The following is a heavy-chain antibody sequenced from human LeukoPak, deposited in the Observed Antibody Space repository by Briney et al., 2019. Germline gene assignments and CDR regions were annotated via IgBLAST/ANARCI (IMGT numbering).Heavy chain of an antibody. CDR3: ARRVDTAIRFNAFDI. CDR2: IHPGDSDI. Sequence: GESLKISCQASGYSFTTFWIGWVRQMPGKGLEWMGIIHPGDSDIRYGPSFQGQVTISADKSISTAYLQWSSLKASDTAMYYCARRVDTAIRFNAFDIWGQGTMVTVSS. V-gene: IGHV5-51*01. D-gene: IGHD5-18*01. J-gene: IGHJ3*02. CDR1: GYSFTTFW.